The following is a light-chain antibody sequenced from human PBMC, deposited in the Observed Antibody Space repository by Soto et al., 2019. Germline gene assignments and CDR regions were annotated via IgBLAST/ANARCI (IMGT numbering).Light chain of an antibody. J-gene: IGLJ2*01. CDR3: SSYSSSSTLMI. CDR2: DVS. CDR1: TSDIGAYNY. Sequence: QSVLAQAASVSGSPGQSITISCTGTTSDIGAYNYVSWYQHHPGKAPKVMIYDVSNRPSGVSIRFSGSKSGTTASLTISGLRAEDEADYYCSSYSSSSTLMIFGGGTKLTV. V-gene: IGLV2-14*03.